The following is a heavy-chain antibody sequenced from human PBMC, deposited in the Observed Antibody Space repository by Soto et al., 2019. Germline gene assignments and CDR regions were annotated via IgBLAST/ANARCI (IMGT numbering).Heavy chain of an antibody. CDR1: GGTFSSYA. V-gene: IGHV1-69*12. Sequence: QVQLVQSGAEVKKPGSSVKVSCKASGGTFSSYAISWVRQAPGQGLEWMGGIIPIFGTANYAQKFQGRVTITADESTSTAYMELSSLRSEDTAVYYCASHMAAYYDSSGTNDYWGQGTLVTVSS. J-gene: IGHJ4*02. CDR3: ASHMAAYYDSSGTNDY. CDR2: IIPIFGTA. D-gene: IGHD3-22*01.